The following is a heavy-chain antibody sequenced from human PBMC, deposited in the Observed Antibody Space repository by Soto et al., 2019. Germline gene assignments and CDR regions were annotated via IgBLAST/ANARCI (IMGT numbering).Heavy chain of an antibody. CDR1: GGSISSGGYY. CDR2: IYYSGST. J-gene: IGHJ5*02. D-gene: IGHD6-6*01. V-gene: IGHV4-31*03. Sequence: SETLSLTCTVSGGSISSGGYYWSWIRQHPGKGLEWIGYIYYSGSTYYNPSLKSRVTISVDTSKNQFSLKLGSVTAADTAVYYCAGSIAARDNWFDPWGQGTLVTVSS. CDR3: AGSIAARDNWFDP.